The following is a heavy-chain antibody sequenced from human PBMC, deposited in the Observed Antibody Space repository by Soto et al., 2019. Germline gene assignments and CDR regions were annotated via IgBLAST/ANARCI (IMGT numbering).Heavy chain of an antibody. CDR3: ASEPRHNSYGPRSDY. V-gene: IGHV1-18*01. Sequence: ASVKVSCKASGYTFSSYGFTWVRQAPGQGLEWMGWFSTYNGDTNYAQKLQDRVTLTTDTSTSTAYMELRNLRSDDTAVYYCASEPRHNSYGPRSDYWGQGTLVTVSS. J-gene: IGHJ4*02. CDR2: FSTYNGDT. CDR1: GYTFSSYG. D-gene: IGHD5-18*01.